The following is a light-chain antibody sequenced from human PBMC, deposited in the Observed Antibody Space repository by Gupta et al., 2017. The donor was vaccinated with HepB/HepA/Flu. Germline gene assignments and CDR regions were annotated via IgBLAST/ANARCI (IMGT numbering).Light chain of an antibody. CDR1: LSVRSEY. CDR2: GAS. Sequence: EIVLTQSPGTLSLSPGERATLSCRASLSVRSEYLAWYQQKPGQAPRLFIYGASSRAKGVPDRFSGSGSGTDFILTINRREPEDSAVYYCQQESHSPCTFGQGTKVEI. J-gene: IGKJ1*01. V-gene: IGKV3-20*01. CDR3: QQESHSPCT.